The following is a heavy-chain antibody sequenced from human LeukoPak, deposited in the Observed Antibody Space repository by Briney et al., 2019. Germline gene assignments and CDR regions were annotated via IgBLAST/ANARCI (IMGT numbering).Heavy chain of an antibody. CDR3: AKSSGNTNCDILTGFDY. CDR1: GFTFSSYA. V-gene: IGHV3-23*01. D-gene: IGHD3-9*01. J-gene: IGHJ4*02. Sequence: GGSLRLSCAASGFTFSSYAMSWVRQAPGKGLQWVSAISGSGGSTYYADSVKGRFTISRDNSKNTLYLQMNSLRAEDTAVYYCAKSSGNTNCDILTGFDYWGQGTLVTVSS. CDR2: ISGSGGST.